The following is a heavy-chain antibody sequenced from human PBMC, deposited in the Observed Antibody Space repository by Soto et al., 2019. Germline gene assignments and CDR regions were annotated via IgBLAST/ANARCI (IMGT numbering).Heavy chain of an antibody. CDR1: GFTFSNFV. CDR2: ISYDGSQK. CDR3: AAMHYNFWSGSVGY. J-gene: IGHJ4*02. Sequence: GGSLRLSCSASGFTFSNFVMHWVRQGPGKGLEWVALISYDGSQKHYADSVKGRFSISRDNSNKTLFLHMNSLRAEDTAVYYCAAMHYNFWSGSVGYWGQGIQVTVSS. D-gene: IGHD3-3*01. V-gene: IGHV3-30-3*01.